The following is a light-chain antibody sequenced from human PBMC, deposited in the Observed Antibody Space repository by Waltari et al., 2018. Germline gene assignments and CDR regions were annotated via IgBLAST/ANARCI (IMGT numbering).Light chain of an antibody. V-gene: IGKV4-1*01. CDR1: PTLLYNSNNRNY. Sequence: DFVMTQSPASLALSLGERATIHCKTSPTLLYNSNNRNYLTWYQQKPGRLPNLLFYWASTRGSGVPDRFSASGSGTDFTLTISRLQPEDVAIYYCQQYYSSPYTFGQGTRLEIK. J-gene: IGKJ2*01. CDR3: QQYYSSPYT. CDR2: WAS.